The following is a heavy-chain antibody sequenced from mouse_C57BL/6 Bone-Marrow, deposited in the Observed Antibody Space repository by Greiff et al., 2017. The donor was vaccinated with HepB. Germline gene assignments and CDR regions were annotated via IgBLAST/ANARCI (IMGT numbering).Heavy chain of an antibody. V-gene: IGHV1-54*01. CDR1: GYAFTNYL. Sequence: QVQLQQSGAELVRPGTSVKVSCKASGYAFTNYLIEWVKQRPGQGLEWIGVINPGSGGTNYNEKFKGKATLTADTSSSTAYMQLSSLTSEDSAVYFCARFEYDWYFDVWGTGTTVTVSS. CDR2: INPGSGGT. D-gene: IGHD5-1*01. J-gene: IGHJ1*03. CDR3: ARFEYDWYFDV.